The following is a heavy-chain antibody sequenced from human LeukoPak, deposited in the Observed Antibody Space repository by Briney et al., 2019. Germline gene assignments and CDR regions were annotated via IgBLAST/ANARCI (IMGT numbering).Heavy chain of an antibody. V-gene: IGHV3-21*01. CDR2: ISSSSSYI. CDR3: ASFSHKGGQQRLVSNGGY. J-gene: IGHJ4*02. Sequence: GGSLRLSCAASGFTFSSYSMNWVRQAPGKGLEWVSSISSSSSYIYYADSVKGRFTISRDNAKNSLYLQMNSLRAEDTAVYYCASFSHKGGQQRLVSNGGYWGQGTLVTVSS. CDR1: GFTFSSYS. D-gene: IGHD6-13*01.